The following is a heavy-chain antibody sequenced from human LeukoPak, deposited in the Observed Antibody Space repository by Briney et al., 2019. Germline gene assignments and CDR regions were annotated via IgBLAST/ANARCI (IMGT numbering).Heavy chain of an antibody. D-gene: IGHD2-8*01. V-gene: IGHV4-34*01. CDR3: ARDSAYCTNGVCYINFGF. J-gene: IGHJ4*02. CDR1: GGSFSGYY. CDR2: INHSGST. Sequence: PSETLSLTCAVYGGSFSGYYWSWIRQPPGKGLEWIGEINHSGSTNYNPSLKSRVTISVDTSKNQFSLKLSSVTAADTAVYYCARDSAYCTNGVCYINFGFWGQGTLVTVSS.